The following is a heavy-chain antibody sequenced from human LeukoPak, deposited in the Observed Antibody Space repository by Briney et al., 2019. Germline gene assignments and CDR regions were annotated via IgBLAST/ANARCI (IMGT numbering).Heavy chain of an antibody. V-gene: IGHV4-59*08. D-gene: IGHD6-6*01. CDR1: GDSISSYY. CDR3: ARRTTSSLGAFDI. J-gene: IGHJ3*02. Sequence: PSETLSLTCTVSGDSISSYYWGWIRQPPGKGLEWIGYIYYSGTTNDNPSLKSRLTISVDTSKNQFSLNLSSVTAADTAVYYCARRTTSSLGAFDIWGQGTMVTVSS. CDR2: IYYSGTT.